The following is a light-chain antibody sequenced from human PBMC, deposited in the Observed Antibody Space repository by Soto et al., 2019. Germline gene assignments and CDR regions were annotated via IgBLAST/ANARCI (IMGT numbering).Light chain of an antibody. CDR3: QTWGAGIHV. CDR1: SGHSRYA. J-gene: IGLJ2*01. V-gene: IGLV4-69*01. Sequence: QLVLTQSPSASASLGASVKLSCTLSSGHSRYAIAWHQQQPEKGTRYWMKVNSDGSHSKGDGIPDRCSGSSSGAERYLTISSLQSEDEADYYCQTWGAGIHVFGGGTKLTVL. CDR2: VNSDGSH.